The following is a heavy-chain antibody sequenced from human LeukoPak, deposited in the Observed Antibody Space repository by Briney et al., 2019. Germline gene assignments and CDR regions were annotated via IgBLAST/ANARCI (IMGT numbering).Heavy chain of an antibody. CDR3: ARVDVFGVVSSDYYYYYMDV. Sequence: SGTLSLTSAVSGGSISSSNWWSWVRQPPGKGLEWIGEIYHSGSTNYNPSLKSRVTISVDTSKNQFSLKLSSVTAADTAVYYCARVDVFGVVSSDYYYYYMDVWGKGTTVTVSS. V-gene: IGHV4-4*02. D-gene: IGHD3-3*01. CDR1: GGSISSSNW. J-gene: IGHJ6*03. CDR2: IYHSGST.